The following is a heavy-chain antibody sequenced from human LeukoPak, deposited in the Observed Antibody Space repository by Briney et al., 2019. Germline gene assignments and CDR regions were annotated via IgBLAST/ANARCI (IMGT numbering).Heavy chain of an antibody. J-gene: IGHJ3*02. Sequence: ASVKVSCKASGYTFTGYYMHWVRQAPGQGLEWMGWINPNSGGTNYAQKFQGRVTMTRDMSISTAYMELSRLRSDDTAVYYCASRGHITMIVADAFDIWGQGTMVTVSS. CDR3: ASRGHITMIVADAFDI. CDR1: GYTFTGYY. D-gene: IGHD3-22*01. V-gene: IGHV1-2*02. CDR2: INPNSGGT.